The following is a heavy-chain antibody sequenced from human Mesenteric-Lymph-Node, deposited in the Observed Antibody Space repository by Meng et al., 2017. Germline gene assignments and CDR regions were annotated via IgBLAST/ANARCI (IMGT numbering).Heavy chain of an antibody. CDR2: IQHEGNEK. CDR1: GFSFSEFW. D-gene: IGHD5-18*01. CDR3: ARQFSSGYLDVFDF. V-gene: IGHV3-7*01. Sequence: GESLKISCAASGFSFSEFWMSWVRQAPGKGLEWVANIQHEGNEKNFVDSVKGRFTISRDNVKNSVYLQMDSLRAEDTAVYYCARQFSSGYLDVFDFWGQGTMVTVSS. J-gene: IGHJ3*01.